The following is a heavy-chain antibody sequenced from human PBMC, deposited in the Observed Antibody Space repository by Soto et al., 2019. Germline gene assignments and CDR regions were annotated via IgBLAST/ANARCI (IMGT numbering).Heavy chain of an antibody. J-gene: IGHJ5*02. Sequence: PGGSLRLSCAASGFTFSSYTMNWVRQAPGKGLEWVSVISGGGGSTYYADSVKGRFTISRDNSKNTLYLQMNSLRAEDTAVYYCAKAPRITMIVVVKNWFDPWGQGTLVTVSS. CDR3: AKAPRITMIVVVKNWFDP. CDR1: GFTFSSYT. V-gene: IGHV3-23*01. D-gene: IGHD3-22*01. CDR2: ISGGGGST.